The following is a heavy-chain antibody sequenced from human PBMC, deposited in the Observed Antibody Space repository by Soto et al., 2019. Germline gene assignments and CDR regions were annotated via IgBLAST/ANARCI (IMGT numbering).Heavy chain of an antibody. J-gene: IGHJ3*02. CDR2: IYPGDSDT. Sequence: GESLKISGKGAGYSFTSYWIGCVRQMPGKGLEWMGVIYPGDSDTRYSPSFQGQVSISADEAISSASLQWSSLKASDTAMYYCARHFADYYDSSGDAFDIWGGGTMVTVSS. CDR1: GYSFTSYW. D-gene: IGHD3-22*01. V-gene: IGHV5-51*01. CDR3: ARHFADYYDSSGDAFDI.